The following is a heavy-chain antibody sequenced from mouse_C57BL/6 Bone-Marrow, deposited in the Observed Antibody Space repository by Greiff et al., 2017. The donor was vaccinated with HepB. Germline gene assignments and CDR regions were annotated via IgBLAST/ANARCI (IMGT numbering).Heavy chain of an antibody. CDR2: ISNGGGST. J-gene: IGHJ1*03. D-gene: IGHD1-1*01. CDR3: ARRTVVASYWYFDV. Sequence: DVKLVESGGGLVQPGGSLKLSCAASGFTFSDYYMYWVRQTPEKRLEWVAYISNGGGSTYYPDTVKGRFTISRDNAKNTLYLQMSRLKSEDTAMYYCARRTVVASYWYFDVWGTGTTVTVSS. V-gene: IGHV5-12*01. CDR1: GFTFSDYY.